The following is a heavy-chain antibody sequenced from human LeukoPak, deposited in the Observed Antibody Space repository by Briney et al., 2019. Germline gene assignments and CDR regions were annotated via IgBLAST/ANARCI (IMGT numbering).Heavy chain of an antibody. V-gene: IGHV4-59*08. CDR1: GGSISSYY. D-gene: IGHD4-17*01. CDR2: IYYSGSS. Sequence: PSETLSLTCTVSGGSISSYYWSWIRQPPGKGLEWIGYIYYSGSSNYNPSLKSRVTISVGTSKNQFSLKLSSVTAADTAVYYCARSKSYGDPYAFDIWGQGTMVTVSS. CDR3: ARSKSYGDPYAFDI. J-gene: IGHJ3*02.